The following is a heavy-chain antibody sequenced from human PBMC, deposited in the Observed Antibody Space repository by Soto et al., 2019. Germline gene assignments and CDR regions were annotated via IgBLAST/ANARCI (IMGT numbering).Heavy chain of an antibody. Sequence: PSETLSLTCTVSGGSVCSDSYYWTWIRQPPGKGLEWIGYIYYSGSTNYSPSLTSRVTISVDTSQKHYSLRLTSVTPAHTAGYHCPRGPRGLGYNAYYYYGQDGGDDGIGVTVS. D-gene: IGHD1-20*01. V-gene: IGHV4-61*03. J-gene: IGHJ6*02. CDR2: IYYSGST. CDR1: GGSVCSDSYY. CDR3: PRGPRGLGYNAYYYYGQDG.